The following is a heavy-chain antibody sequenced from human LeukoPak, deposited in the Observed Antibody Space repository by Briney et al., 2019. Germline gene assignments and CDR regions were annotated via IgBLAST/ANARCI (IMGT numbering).Heavy chain of an antibody. CDR2: MNPNSGNT. V-gene: IGHV1-8*01. CDR3: ARELAADFHFDY. D-gene: IGHD1-1*01. CDR1: GYTFTRYD. J-gene: IGHJ4*02. Sequence: ASVKVSCKASGYTFTRYDINWVRQAPGQGLEWMGWMNPNSGNTGYAQKFQGRVTMTRNTSISTAYMELSSLRSEDTAAYYCARELAADFHFDYWGEGTLVTVSA.